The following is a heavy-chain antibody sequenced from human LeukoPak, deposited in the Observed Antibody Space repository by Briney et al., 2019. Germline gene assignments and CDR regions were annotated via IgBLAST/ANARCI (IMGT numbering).Heavy chain of an antibody. CDR1: GYTFTSYG. D-gene: IGHD2-15*01. V-gene: IGHV1-18*01. CDR2: ISAYNGNT. CDR3: ANSFEDYYYDMDV. J-gene: IGHJ6*02. Sequence: ASVKVSCTASGYTFTSYGISWVRQAPGQGLEWMGWISAYNGNTNYAQKLQGRVTMTTDTSTSTAYMELSSLRSEDTAVYYCANSFEDYYYDMDVWGQGTTVTVSS.